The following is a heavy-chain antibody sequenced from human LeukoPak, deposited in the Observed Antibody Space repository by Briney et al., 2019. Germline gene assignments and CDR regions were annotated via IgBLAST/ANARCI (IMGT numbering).Heavy chain of an antibody. J-gene: IGHJ6*03. V-gene: IGHV1-18*01. CDR3: ARWFRQQLLIGGFYYYYYMDV. CDR1: GYTFTSYG. D-gene: IGHD6-13*01. Sequence: ASVKVSCKASGYTFTSYGISWVRQAPGQGLEWMGWISAYNGNTNYAQKLQGRVTMTTDTSTSTAYMELRSLRSDDTAVYYCARWFRQQLLIGGFYYYYYMDVWGKGTTVTISS. CDR2: ISAYNGNT.